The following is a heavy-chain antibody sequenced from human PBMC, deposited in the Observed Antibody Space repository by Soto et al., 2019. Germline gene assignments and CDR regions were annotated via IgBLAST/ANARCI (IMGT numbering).Heavy chain of an antibody. D-gene: IGHD6-13*01. CDR1: EGTFNSYA. J-gene: IGHJ4*02. Sequence: QAQVVQSGAEVKKPGSSVKLSCKASEGTFNSYAIAWVRQAPGQGLEWMGGIIPYYNTLNYAQKFQDRVTMTADDSTNKVYMALSSLRSDDTAVYFCASGASRWYPYFFDSWAQGTLVTVSS. CDR2: IIPYYNTL. V-gene: IGHV1-69*01. CDR3: ASGASRWYPYFFDS.